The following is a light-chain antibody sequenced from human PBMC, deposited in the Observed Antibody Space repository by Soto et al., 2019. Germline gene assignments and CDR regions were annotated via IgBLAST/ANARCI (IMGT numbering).Light chain of an antibody. Sequence: QSALTQPASVSGSPGQSITISCTGTSSDVGGYNYVSWYQQHPGKAPKLMIYDVSNRPSGVSSRFSASKSGNTASLTISGLQAEDEADYYCSSYTISNTYVFGTGTKVTVL. CDR2: DVS. CDR1: SSDVGGYNY. J-gene: IGLJ1*01. V-gene: IGLV2-14*01. CDR3: SSYTISNTYV.